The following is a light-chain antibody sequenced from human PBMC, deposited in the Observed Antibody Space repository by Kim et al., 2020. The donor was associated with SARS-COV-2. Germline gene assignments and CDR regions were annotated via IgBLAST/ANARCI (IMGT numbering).Light chain of an antibody. CDR1: QSISNY. CDR2: GAS. V-gene: IGKV1-39*01. Sequence: DIQMTQSPSSLSASVGDRVTITCRASQSISNYLDWYQQKPGKAPKVLIYGASSLQSGVPSRFSGSGSVTDFSLTINSLQPEDFATYYCQQSNSTPRTFGGGTKVDIK. J-gene: IGKJ4*02. CDR3: QQSNSTPRT.